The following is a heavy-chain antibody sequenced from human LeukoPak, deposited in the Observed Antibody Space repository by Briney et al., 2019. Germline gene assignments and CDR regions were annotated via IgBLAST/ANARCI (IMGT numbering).Heavy chain of an antibody. J-gene: IGHJ5*02. D-gene: IGHD3-22*01. CDR1: GYTLTELS. CDR2: FDPEDGET. CDR3: ARDGYYDSSGYSANWFDP. Sequence: ASVKVSCKVSGYTLTELSMHWVRQAPGKGLEWMGGFDPEDGETIYAQKFQGRVTMTRDTSISTAYMELSRLRSDDTAVYYCARDGYYDSSGYSANWFDPWGQGTLVTVSS. V-gene: IGHV1-24*01.